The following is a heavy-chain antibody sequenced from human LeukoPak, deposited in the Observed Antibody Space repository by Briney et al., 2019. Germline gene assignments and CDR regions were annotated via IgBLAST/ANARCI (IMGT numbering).Heavy chain of an antibody. J-gene: IGHJ6*02. D-gene: IGHD2-2*01. CDR3: ARWRIVAVPAARLTYYYYGMDV. Sequence: SETLSLTCAVYGGSFSGYYWSWIRQPPGKGLEWIGEINHSGSTNYNPSLKSRVTISVDTSKNQFSLKLSSVTAADSAVYYCARWRIVAVPAARLTYYYYGMDVWGQGTTVTVSS. CDR2: INHSGST. CDR1: GGSFSGYY. V-gene: IGHV4-34*01.